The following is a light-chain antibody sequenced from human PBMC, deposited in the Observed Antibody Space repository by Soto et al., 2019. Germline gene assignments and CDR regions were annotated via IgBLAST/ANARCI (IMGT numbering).Light chain of an antibody. Sequence: DIQMTQSPSSVSASVGDRVTITCRASQIINKWLAWYQQKPGKAPTLLIYGASTLQSGVPSRFSGSGSGTDFTLTISNLHPEDVASYYCQQANSFPFTFGPGTKVDI. CDR3: QQANSFPFT. CDR2: GAS. V-gene: IGKV1-12*02. CDR1: QIINKW. J-gene: IGKJ3*01.